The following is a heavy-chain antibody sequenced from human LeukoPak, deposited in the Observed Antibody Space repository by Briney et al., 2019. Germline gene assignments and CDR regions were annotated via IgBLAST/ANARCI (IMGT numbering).Heavy chain of an antibody. J-gene: IGHJ6*03. CDR2: ISGSGGHT. CDR1: GITFTSYA. CDR3: AKGGVATMRDGYNYYYYYMEV. Sequence: PGGSLRLSCAASGITFTSYAMSWVRQAPGKGLEWVSLISGSGGHTYYGDSVKGRYTISRDNSKSTLYLQMNSLRAEDTAVYYCAKGGVATMRDGYNYYYYYMEVWGRGTTVTVSS. D-gene: IGHD5-24*01. V-gene: IGHV3-23*01.